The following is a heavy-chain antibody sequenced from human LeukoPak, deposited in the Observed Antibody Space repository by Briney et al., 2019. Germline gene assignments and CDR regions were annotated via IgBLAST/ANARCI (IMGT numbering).Heavy chain of an antibody. CDR1: GFTFSTYS. CDR2: IRGSSNTI. V-gene: IGHV3-48*04. Sequence: GALRLSCAASGFTFSTYSMNWVRQAPGKGLEWLSYIRGSSNTIHYADSVKGRFTISRDNAKNSVYLQMNSLRVEDTAVYYCARVVTGSGSYLDYWGQGTLVTVSS. J-gene: IGHJ4*02. CDR3: ARVVTGSGSYLDY. D-gene: IGHD3-10*01.